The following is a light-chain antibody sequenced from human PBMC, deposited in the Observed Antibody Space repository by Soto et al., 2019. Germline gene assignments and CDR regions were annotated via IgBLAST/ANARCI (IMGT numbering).Light chain of an antibody. CDR3: SSYAGRNNLV. V-gene: IGLV2-23*01. Sequence: ALTQPASVSGSPGQSITISCTGTSSDVGSYNLVSWYQQHPGKAPKLMIYEGSKRPSGVPDRFSGSKSGNTASLTVSGLQAEDEAYYYCSSYAGRNNLVFGGGTKVTVL. J-gene: IGLJ2*01. CDR1: SSDVGSYNL. CDR2: EGS.